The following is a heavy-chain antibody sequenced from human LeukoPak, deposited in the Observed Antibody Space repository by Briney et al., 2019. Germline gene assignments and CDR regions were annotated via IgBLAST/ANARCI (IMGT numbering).Heavy chain of an antibody. J-gene: IGHJ4*02. CDR1: GGSIRSSSYY. V-gene: IGHV4-39*07. Sequence: KASETLSLTCTVSGGSIRSSSYYWGWIRQPPGKGLEWIGSIYYSGSTYYNASLKSRVTMSVDTSKNQFSLKLSSVTAADTAVYYCARPQESYGSGSYVHWGQGTLVTVSS. D-gene: IGHD3-10*01. CDR3: ARPQESYGSGSYVH. CDR2: IYYSGST.